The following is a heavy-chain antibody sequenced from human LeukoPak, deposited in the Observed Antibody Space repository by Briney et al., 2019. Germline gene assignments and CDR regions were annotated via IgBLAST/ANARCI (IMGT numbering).Heavy chain of an antibody. CDR3: AKAPVILYSSSFLAGAFDI. CDR1: GFTFSSYA. J-gene: IGHJ3*02. Sequence: PGGSLGLSCAASGFTFSSYAMSWVRQAPGKGLEWVSAISGSGGSTYYADSVKGRFTISRDNSKNTLYLQMNSLRAEDTAVYYCAKAPVILYSSSFLAGAFDIWGQGTMVTVSS. V-gene: IGHV3-23*01. CDR2: ISGSGGST. D-gene: IGHD6-6*01.